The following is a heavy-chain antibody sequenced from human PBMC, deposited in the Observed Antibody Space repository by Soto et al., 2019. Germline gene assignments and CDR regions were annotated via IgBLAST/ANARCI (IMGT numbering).Heavy chain of an antibody. Sequence: SETLSLTCAVSGGSFSGYYWIWVRQTPGKGLEWIGDINHTGGSNYNPSLKSRVMISVDTAKTQFSLNVTSVTAADTAVYYCAREVGYYSATRRNLYFDYWGPGTLVTVPQ. J-gene: IGHJ4*02. V-gene: IGHV4-34*01. D-gene: IGHD2-2*01. CDR3: AREVGYYSATRRNLYFDY. CDR2: INHTGGS. CDR1: GGSFSGYY.